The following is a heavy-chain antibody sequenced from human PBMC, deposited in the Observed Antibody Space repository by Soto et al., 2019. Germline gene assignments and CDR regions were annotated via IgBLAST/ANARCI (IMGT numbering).Heavy chain of an antibody. CDR1: GFTFSSYA. Sequence: PGGSLRLSCAASGFTFSSYAMSWVRQAPGKGLEWVSTISGSGGSTYYADSLKGRFTISRDNSKNTLFLQMSSQRAEDTAVYYCAKEAVSGWYYFDYWGPGTLVTFSS. V-gene: IGHV3-23*01. D-gene: IGHD6-19*01. CDR2: ISGSGGST. CDR3: AKEAVSGWYYFDY. J-gene: IGHJ4*02.